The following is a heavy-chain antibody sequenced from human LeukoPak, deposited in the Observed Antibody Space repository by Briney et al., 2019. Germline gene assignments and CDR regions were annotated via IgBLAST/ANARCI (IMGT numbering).Heavy chain of an antibody. Sequence: PSETLSLTCAVYGGSFSGYYWSWIRQPPGKGLEWIGEINHSGSTNYNPALKSRVTISVDTSKNQLSLKLSSVTAADTAVYYCARQYTKGSYYWGQGTLVTVSS. CDR1: GGSFSGYY. D-gene: IGHD3-10*01. V-gene: IGHV4-34*01. CDR3: ARQYTKGSYY. J-gene: IGHJ4*02. CDR2: INHSGST.